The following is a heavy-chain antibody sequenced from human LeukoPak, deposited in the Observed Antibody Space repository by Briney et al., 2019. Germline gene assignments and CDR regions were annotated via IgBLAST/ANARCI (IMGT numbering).Heavy chain of an antibody. D-gene: IGHD6-19*01. CDR1: GFTFSSYA. V-gene: IGHV3-23*01. Sequence: GGSLRLSCAASGFTFSSYAMSWVRQAPGKGLGWVSDISGSGGSTYYADSGKGRFTISRDNSKNTLYLQMNSLRAEDTAVYYCAKDPGYSSGWYFDYWGQGTLVTVSS. CDR2: ISGSGGST. CDR3: AKDPGYSSGWYFDY. J-gene: IGHJ4*02.